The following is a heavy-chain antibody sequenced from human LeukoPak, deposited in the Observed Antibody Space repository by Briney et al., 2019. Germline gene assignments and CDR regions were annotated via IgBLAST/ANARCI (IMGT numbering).Heavy chain of an antibody. V-gene: IGHV3-30-3*01. CDR1: GFTFSSYA. Sequence: GGSLRLSCAASGFTFSSYAMHWVRQAPGKGLEWVAVISYDGSNKYYADSVKGRFTISRDNSKNTLYLQMNGLRAEDTAVYYCARDSSGLDYWGQGTLVTVSS. D-gene: IGHD6-19*01. CDR2: ISYDGSNK. J-gene: IGHJ4*02. CDR3: ARDSSGLDY.